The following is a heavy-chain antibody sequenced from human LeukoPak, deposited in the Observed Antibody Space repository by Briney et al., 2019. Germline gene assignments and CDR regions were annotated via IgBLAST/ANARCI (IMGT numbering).Heavy chain of an antibody. CDR2: IKEDGSEN. D-gene: IGHD3/OR15-3a*01. V-gene: IGHV3-7*01. Sequence: PGGSLRLSCAASGFTFSSHWMNWVRQAPGRGLGWVGNIKEDGSENYYAGSVKGRFTISRDNAKNSLYLQMNSLRPEDSSLYYCAGFGLEAAYWGLGTLVTVSS. CDR1: GFTFSSHW. J-gene: IGHJ4*02. CDR3: AGFGLEAAY.